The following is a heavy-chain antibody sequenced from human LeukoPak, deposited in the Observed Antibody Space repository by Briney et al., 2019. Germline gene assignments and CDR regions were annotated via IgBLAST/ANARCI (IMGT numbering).Heavy chain of an antibody. J-gene: IGHJ4*02. CDR1: GGSISSSSYY. CDR3: AKMYYYDSSGYVASLDY. V-gene: IGHV3-23*01. D-gene: IGHD3-22*01. Sequence: ETLSLTCTVSGGSISSSSYYWGWIRQPPGKGLEWVSTISGGGGSTYYADSVKGRFTISRDNSKNTLYVQMNSLRAEDTAVYYCAKMYYYDSSGYVASLDYWGQGTLVTVSS. CDR2: ISGGGGST.